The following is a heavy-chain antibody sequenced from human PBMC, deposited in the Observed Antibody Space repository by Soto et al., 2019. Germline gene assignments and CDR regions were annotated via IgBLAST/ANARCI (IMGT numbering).Heavy chain of an antibody. D-gene: IGHD4-17*01. V-gene: IGHV4-39*01. CDR2: IYYSGST. CDR1: GGSISRSSYY. CDR3: ARHDYGGFGL. Sequence: QLQLQESGPGLVKPSETLSLTCTVSGGSISRSSYYWGWIRQPPGKGLEWIGSIYYSGSTYYNPSLKSRFTISVDTSKNKFALKLSSVTAADTAVYYCARHDYGGFGLWGQGTLVTVSS. J-gene: IGHJ4*02.